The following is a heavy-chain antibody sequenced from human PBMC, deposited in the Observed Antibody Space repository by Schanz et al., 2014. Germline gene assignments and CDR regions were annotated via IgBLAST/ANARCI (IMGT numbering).Heavy chain of an antibody. CDR2: ISDYNADT. CDR1: GYTFTSYG. D-gene: IGHD4-17*01. V-gene: IGHV1-18*04. J-gene: IGHJ4*02. Sequence: QVQLVQSGAEVKKPGASVKVSCKASGYTFTSYGISWVRQAPGQGPEWMGWISDYNADTKYAQKVQGRVTMTTDTSTSTAYMELSSLRSDDTAVYYCARELRLEYYFDYWGQGTQVIVSS. CDR3: ARELRLEYYFDY.